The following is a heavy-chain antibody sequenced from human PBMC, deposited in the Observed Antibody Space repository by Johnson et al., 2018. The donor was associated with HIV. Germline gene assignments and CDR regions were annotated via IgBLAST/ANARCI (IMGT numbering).Heavy chain of an antibody. D-gene: IGHD6-6*01. J-gene: IGHJ3*02. CDR2: ISYDGNNK. Sequence: VQLVESGGGVVQPGRSLRLSCAASGFTFSSYGMLWVRQAPGQGLEWVAVISYDGNNKYYADSVKGRFTIFRDNSTNTLYLQMNSLRAEDTALYYCAKGGIATRFFDIWGQGTMVTVSS. CDR1: GFTFSSYG. CDR3: AKGGIATRFFDI. V-gene: IGHV3-30*18.